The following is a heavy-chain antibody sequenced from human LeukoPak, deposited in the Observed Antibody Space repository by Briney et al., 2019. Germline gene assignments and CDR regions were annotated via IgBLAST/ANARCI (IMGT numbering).Heavy chain of an antibody. J-gene: IGHJ4*02. Sequence: PGGSLRHSCAASGFTFSSYGMHWVRQAPGKGLEWVAVIWYDGSKTYYADSVKGRFTISRDNSKNTLYLQVNSLRAEDTAVYYCARVPYGDYFDYWGQGNLVTVSS. CDR1: GFTFSSYG. CDR2: IWYDGSKT. V-gene: IGHV3-33*01. CDR3: ARVPYGDYFDY. D-gene: IGHD4-17*01.